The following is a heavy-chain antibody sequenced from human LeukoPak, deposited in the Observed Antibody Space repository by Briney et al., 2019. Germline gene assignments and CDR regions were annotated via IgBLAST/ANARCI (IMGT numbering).Heavy chain of an antibody. V-gene: IGHV3-23*01. D-gene: IGHD1-26*01. Sequence: GGSLRLSCAASGFTFSSYAMNWVRQAPGKGLEWVSAISGSGGSTNYADSVKGRFTISRDNSKNTFYLQMNSLRAEDTAVYYCAKSPPAIVGEGLFDYWGQGTLVTVSS. CDR1: GFTFSSYA. CDR3: AKSPPAIVGEGLFDY. CDR2: ISGSGGST. J-gene: IGHJ4*02.